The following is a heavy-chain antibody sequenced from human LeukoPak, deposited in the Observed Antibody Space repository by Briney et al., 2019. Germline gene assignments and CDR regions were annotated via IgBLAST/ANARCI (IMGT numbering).Heavy chain of an antibody. CDR3: ARWSGSYFRFDY. V-gene: IGHV1-18*01. CDR2: ISDYNGNT. CDR1: GYTFTSYG. D-gene: IGHD1-26*01. J-gene: IGHJ4*02. Sequence: ASVTVSCKASGYTFTSYGISWVRPPPGQGLEWMGWISDYNGNTNYAQKLQGRVTMTTDTSTSTAYMELRSLRSDDTAVYYCARWSGSYFRFDYWGQGTLVSVSS.